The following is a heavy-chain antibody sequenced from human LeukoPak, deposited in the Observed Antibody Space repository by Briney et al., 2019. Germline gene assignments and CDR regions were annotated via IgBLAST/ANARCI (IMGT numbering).Heavy chain of an antibody. CDR2: ISTGGNTI. D-gene: IGHD5-18*01. CDR1: GFSFISYE. V-gene: IGHV3-48*03. CDR3: ARDGPGYSFDS. Sequence: GGSLRLSCVASGFSFISYEMNWVRQAPGKGLEWVSCISTGGNTIYYADSVKGRFTVSRDNARNSLFLQLNSLRAEDTAVYYCARDGPGYSFDSWGQGTLVAVSS. J-gene: IGHJ4*02.